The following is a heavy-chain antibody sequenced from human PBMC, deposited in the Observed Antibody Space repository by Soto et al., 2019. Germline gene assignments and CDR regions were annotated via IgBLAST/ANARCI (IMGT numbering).Heavy chain of an antibody. CDR3: SRDSSNSYGLDD. CDR2: RSSSGSTI. CDR1: GFSFSSFE. J-gene: IGHJ6*02. D-gene: IGHD2-2*01. Sequence: HPGGSLTLSCTASGFSFSSFEMYWGRLGQGKGLDLDSYRSSSGSTIYYANSVNGRFTTFTDNTKNSLYLQMKTLGTADTALEYFSRDSSNSYGLDDWGQGTPVTVSS. V-gene: IGHV3-48*03.